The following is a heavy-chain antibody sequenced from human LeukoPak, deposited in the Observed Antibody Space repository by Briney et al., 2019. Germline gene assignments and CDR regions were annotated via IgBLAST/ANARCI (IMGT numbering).Heavy chain of an antibody. CDR3: ARGGEKYYDILTGYYDTSYYCGMDV. V-gene: IGHV1-8*01. Sequence: ASVKVSCKASGYTFTSYDINWVRQATGQGLEWMGWMNPNSGNTGYAQKFQGRVTMTRNTSISTAYMELSSLRSEDTAVYYCARGGEKYYDILTGYYDTSYYCGMDVWGQGTTVTVSS. CDR1: GYTFTSYD. J-gene: IGHJ6*02. D-gene: IGHD3-9*01. CDR2: MNPNSGNT.